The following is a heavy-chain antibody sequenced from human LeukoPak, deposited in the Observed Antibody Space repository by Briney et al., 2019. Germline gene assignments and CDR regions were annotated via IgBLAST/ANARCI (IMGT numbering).Heavy chain of an antibody. D-gene: IGHD5-18*01. V-gene: IGHV3-23*01. CDR3: ANILVWGYSYGIAFDY. CDR1: GFTFSSYA. Sequence: GGSLRLSCAASGFTFSSYAMSWVRQAPGKGLEWVSAISGSGGSTYYADSVKGRFTISRDNSKNTLYLQMNSLRAEDTAVYYCANILVWGYSYGIAFDYWGQGTLVTVSS. J-gene: IGHJ4*02. CDR2: ISGSGGST.